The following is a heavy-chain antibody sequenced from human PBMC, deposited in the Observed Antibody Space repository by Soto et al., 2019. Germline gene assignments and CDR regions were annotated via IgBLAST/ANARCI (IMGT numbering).Heavy chain of an antibody. J-gene: IGHJ3*01. CDR2: IIPIFGTA. D-gene: IGHD2-15*01. V-gene: IGHV1-69*13. Sequence: SVKVSCKASGGTFSSYAISWVRQAPGQGLEWMGGIIPIFGTANYAQKFQGRVTITADESTSTAYMELSSLRSEDTAVYYCARGGGFVVTATPPDAFAFWAQRTTDPVSS. CDR3: ARGGGFVVTATPPDAFAF. CDR1: GGTFSSYA.